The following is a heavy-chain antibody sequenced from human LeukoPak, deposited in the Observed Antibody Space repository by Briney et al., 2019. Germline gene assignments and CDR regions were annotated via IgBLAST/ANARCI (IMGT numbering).Heavy chain of an antibody. D-gene: IGHD6-19*01. CDR3: TRLGGSSGVDY. J-gene: IGHJ4*02. CDR2: IDTDGTGT. CDR1: GFPFSSYW. Sequence: GGSLRLSCAASGFPFSSYWMHWVRQVPGKGLVWVSRIDTDGTGTSYADSAKGRFTVSRDNAKNTLYLQMISLRAEDTAVYYCTRLGGSSGVDYWGQGTLVTVSS. V-gene: IGHV3-74*01.